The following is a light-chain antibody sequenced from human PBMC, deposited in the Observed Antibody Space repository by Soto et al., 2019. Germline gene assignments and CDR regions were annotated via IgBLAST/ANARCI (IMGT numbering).Light chain of an antibody. J-gene: IGKJ5*01. Sequence: DIQMTQAPSSLSASVVYRVTITFQASQNINNYLNWYQQKPGGAPKLLIYDASNLEAGVPSRFRGSGSGTDFTFTISRLQPEDIATYYCQQYENLPTFGQGTRLEIK. CDR2: DAS. CDR1: QNINNY. CDR3: QQYENLPT. V-gene: IGKV1-33*01.